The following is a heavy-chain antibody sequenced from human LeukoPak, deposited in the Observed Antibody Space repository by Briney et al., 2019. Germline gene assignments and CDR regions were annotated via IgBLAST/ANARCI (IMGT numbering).Heavy chain of an antibody. J-gene: IGHJ6*02. CDR2: ISSSSSYI. CDR3: ARDGPNVLRYFDWSRSYYYYGMDV. CDR1: GFTFSSYS. V-gene: IGHV3-21*01. D-gene: IGHD3-9*01. Sequence: GSLRLSCAASGFTFSSYSMNWVRQAPGKGLEWVSSISSSSSYIYYADSVKGRFTISRDNAKNSLYLQMNSLRAEDTAVYYCARDGPNVLRYFDWSRSYYYYGMDVWGQETTVTVSS.